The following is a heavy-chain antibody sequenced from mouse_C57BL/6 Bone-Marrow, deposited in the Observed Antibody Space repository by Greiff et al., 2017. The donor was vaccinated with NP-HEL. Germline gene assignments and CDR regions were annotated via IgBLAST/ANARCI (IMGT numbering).Heavy chain of an antibody. CDR2: INPNNGGT. J-gene: IGHJ2*01. CDR3: ARGRNFPY. V-gene: IGHV1-26*01. Sequence: VQLQQSGPELVKPGASVKISCKASGYTFTDYYMNWVKQSHGKSLEWIGDINPNNGGTSYNQKFKGKATLTVDKSSSTAYMELRSLTSEDSAVYYCARGRNFPYWGQGTTLTVSS. CDR1: GYTFTDYY.